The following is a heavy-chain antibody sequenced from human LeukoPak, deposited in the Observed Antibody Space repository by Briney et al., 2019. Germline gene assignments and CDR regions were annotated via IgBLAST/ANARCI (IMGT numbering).Heavy chain of an antibody. CDR2: INSDGRTT. J-gene: IGHJ4*01. CDR1: GFSLTSYW. CDR3: ARGPRVSGRFFFDN. Sequence: GGSLRLSCAASGFSLTSYWMHWVRQAPGKGLMWVSRINSDGRTTNYADSVKGRFTISRDNAMNTMYLQMNSLRDEDTAVYYCARGPRVSGRFFFDNWGQGTLVIVSS. D-gene: IGHD6-19*01. V-gene: IGHV3-74*01.